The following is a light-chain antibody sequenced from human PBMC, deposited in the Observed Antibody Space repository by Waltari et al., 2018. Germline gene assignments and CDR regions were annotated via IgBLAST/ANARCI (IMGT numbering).Light chain of an antibody. CDR2: DVS. CDR1: VSDVGGYNY. CDR3: TSYTNSGTYV. J-gene: IGLJ1*01. Sequence: QSALTQPASVSGSPGQSITISCTGTVSDVGGYNYVSWYQQHPGKAPKLMIYDVSERPSGVSNRFSGSKSDNTASLTISGLQAEDEADYYCTSYTNSGTYVFGTGTEVTVL. V-gene: IGLV2-14*01.